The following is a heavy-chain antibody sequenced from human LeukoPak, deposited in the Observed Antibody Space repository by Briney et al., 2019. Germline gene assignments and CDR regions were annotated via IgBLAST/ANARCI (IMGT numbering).Heavy chain of an antibody. D-gene: IGHD4/OR15-4a*01. CDR1: GGSITSYY. J-gene: IGHJ4*02. Sequence: SETLSLTCTVSGGSITSYYWSWIRQSPGKGLEWIGFIYYSGSTNYNPSLKSRVTMSVDTSKNQFSLKLTSVTAADTAVYYCAAGGSMVVPLYSGQGTLVTVSS. CDR3: AAGGSMVVPLY. V-gene: IGHV4-59*01. CDR2: IYYSGST.